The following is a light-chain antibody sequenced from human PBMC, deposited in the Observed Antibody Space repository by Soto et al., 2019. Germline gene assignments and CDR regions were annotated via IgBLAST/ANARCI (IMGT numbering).Light chain of an antibody. V-gene: IGKV3-11*01. CDR3: QQRSNWPPT. CDR2: DAS. J-gene: IGKJ2*01. Sequence: EIVLTQSPATLSLSPGERATLSCRASQSVNRYLAWYQQKPGRAPRVLIYDASNRATGIPARFSGSGSGTDFTLTISSLEPEDFAVYYCQQRSNWPPTFGQGTKLEIK. CDR1: QSVNRY.